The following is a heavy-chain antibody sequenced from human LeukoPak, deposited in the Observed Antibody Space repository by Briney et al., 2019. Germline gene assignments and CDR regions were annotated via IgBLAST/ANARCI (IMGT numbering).Heavy chain of an antibody. CDR2: IYYSGST. CDR1: GGSISSYY. V-gene: IGHV4-59*08. J-gene: IGHJ6*02. Sequence: SETLSLTYTVSGGSISSYYWSWIRQPPGKGLEWIGYIYYSGSTNYNPSLKSRVTISVDTSKSQFSLKLSSVTAADTAVYYCAATYSSLNYYYYGMDVWGQGTTVTVSS. CDR3: AATYSSLNYYYYGMDV. D-gene: IGHD6-13*01.